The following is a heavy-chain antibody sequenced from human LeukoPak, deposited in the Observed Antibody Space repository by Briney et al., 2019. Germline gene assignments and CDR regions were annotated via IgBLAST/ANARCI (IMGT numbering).Heavy chain of an antibody. CDR2: IYYDGST. Sequence: PSETLSLTCTVSGGSISTYYWSWIRQSPGKGLEWIGYIYYDGSTNYNPSLKSRVTISVDTSKKQFSLKLTSVTVADTAVYYCARETSQKGAHYMDVWGKGTTVTISS. D-gene: IGHD3-16*01. CDR3: ARETSQKGAHYMDV. J-gene: IGHJ6*03. V-gene: IGHV4-59*01. CDR1: GGSISTYY.